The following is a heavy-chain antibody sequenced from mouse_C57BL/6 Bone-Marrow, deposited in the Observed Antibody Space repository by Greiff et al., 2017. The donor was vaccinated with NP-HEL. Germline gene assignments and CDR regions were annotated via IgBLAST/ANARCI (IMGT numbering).Heavy chain of an antibody. J-gene: IGHJ2*01. D-gene: IGHD2-1*01. CDR2: IYPGSGNT. V-gene: IGHV1-76*01. CDR3: AREVNYYY. Sequence: QVQLQQSGAELVRPGASVKLSCKASGYTFTDYYINWVKQRPGQGLEWIARIYPGSGNTYYNEKFKGKATLTAEKSSSTAYMQLSSLTSEDSAVYFCAREVNYYYWGQGTTLTVSS. CDR1: GYTFTDYY.